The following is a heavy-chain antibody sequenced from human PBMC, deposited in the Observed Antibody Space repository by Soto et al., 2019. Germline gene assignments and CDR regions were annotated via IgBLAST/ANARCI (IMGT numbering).Heavy chain of an antibody. J-gene: IGHJ6*02. V-gene: IGHV1-69*13. CDR1: GGTFSRYA. Sequence: SVKVSCKTSGGTFSRYAISWVRQAPGQGLEWMGGIIPIFGTANYAQKFQGRVTITADESTSTAYMELSSLRSEDTAVYYCARDGGYYYDSSGAIYGMDVWGQGTTVTVSS. CDR3: ARDGGYYYDSSGAIYGMDV. CDR2: IIPIFGTA. D-gene: IGHD3-22*01.